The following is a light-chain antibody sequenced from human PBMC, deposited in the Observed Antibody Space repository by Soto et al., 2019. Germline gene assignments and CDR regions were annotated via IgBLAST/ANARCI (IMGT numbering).Light chain of an antibody. Sequence: IQLPQFPSSLSASVGDRVTITCLASHGVISHLSGHQQKPGKAPKLLIYEVSTLQSGVPSRFSGSGSGTDFTLTISSLQPEDFATYYCQHLNGYRLTFGQGTRLEIK. J-gene: IGKJ5*01. CDR2: EVS. V-gene: IGKV1-9*01. CDR1: HGVISH. CDR3: QHLNGYRLT.